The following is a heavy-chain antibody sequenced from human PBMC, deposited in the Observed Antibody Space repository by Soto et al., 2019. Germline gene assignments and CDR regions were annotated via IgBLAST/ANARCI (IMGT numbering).Heavy chain of an antibody. CDR1: GYSFTNYW. J-gene: IGHJ4*02. D-gene: IGHD6-19*01. CDR2: IDPSDSFT. CDR3: TTRYSSGDY. Sequence: PRESLKISCKGSGYSFTNYWINWVRQMPGKGLEWMGRIDPSDSFTTYNPSFQGHVTISADKSISTAYLLWSSLRASDTAIYYCTTRYSSGDYWGQGTLVTVS. V-gene: IGHV5-10-1*01.